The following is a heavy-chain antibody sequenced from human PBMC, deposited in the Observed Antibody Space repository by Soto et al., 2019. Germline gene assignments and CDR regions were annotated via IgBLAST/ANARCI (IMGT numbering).Heavy chain of an antibody. Sequence: SETLSLTCAVYGGSFSGYSWTWIRQPPGTGLEWIGEINHSGSTNYNPSLKSRVTISVDTSKNQFSLKLSSVTAADTAVYYCARGGYYGSGSYYVMDVWGQGTTVTVSS. CDR2: INHSGST. CDR3: ARGGYYGSGSYYVMDV. CDR1: GGSFSGYS. J-gene: IGHJ6*02. V-gene: IGHV4-34*01. D-gene: IGHD3-10*01.